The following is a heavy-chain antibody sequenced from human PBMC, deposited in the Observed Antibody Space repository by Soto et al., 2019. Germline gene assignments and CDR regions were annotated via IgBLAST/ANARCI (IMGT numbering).Heavy chain of an antibody. D-gene: IGHD3-10*01. CDR1: GGSISSYY. CDR3: ARGSVVRGVIPSRGGMDV. CDR2: IYYSGST. J-gene: IGHJ6*02. V-gene: IGHV4-59*01. Sequence: SETLSLTCTVSGGSISSYYWSWIRQPPGKGLEWIGYIYYSGSTNYNPSLKGRVTISVDTSKNQFSLKLSSVTAADTAVYYCARGSVVRGVIPSRGGMDVWGQGTTVTVSS.